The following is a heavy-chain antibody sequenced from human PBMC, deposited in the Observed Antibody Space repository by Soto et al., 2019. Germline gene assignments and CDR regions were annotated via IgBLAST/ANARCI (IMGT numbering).Heavy chain of an antibody. Sequence: SETLSLTCAVSGGSISSSNWWSWVRQSPGKGLEWIGEIYHSGSTDYNPSLKSRVTISVDTSKNQFSLKLRSVTAADTAVYYCARDRTYGDFSYYYGMDVWGQGTTVTV. V-gene: IGHV4-4*02. D-gene: IGHD4-17*01. CDR1: GGSISSSNW. CDR2: IYHSGST. CDR3: ARDRTYGDFSYYYGMDV. J-gene: IGHJ6*02.